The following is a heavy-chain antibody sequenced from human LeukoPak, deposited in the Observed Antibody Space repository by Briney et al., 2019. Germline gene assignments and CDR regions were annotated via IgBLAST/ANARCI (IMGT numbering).Heavy chain of an antibody. CDR3: AREGSSGFVEYFDY. CDR2: IRNDGNNK. J-gene: IGHJ4*02. D-gene: IGHD3-22*01. Sequence: GGSLRLSCAASGFSFSTYGIHWVRQAPGKGLEWVAFIRNDGNNKYDADSVKGRFTISRDNSKNTLYLQMNSLRAEDTAVYYCAREGSSGFVEYFDYWGQGTLVTVSS. CDR1: GFSFSTYG. V-gene: IGHV3-30*02.